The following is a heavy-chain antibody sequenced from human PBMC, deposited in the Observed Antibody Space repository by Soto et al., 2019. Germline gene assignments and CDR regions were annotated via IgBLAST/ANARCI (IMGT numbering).Heavy chain of an antibody. CDR3: ARGGYNWNDSPFDP. CDR1: GGSISSYY. D-gene: IGHD1-20*01. J-gene: IGHJ5*02. CDR2: IYYSGST. V-gene: IGHV4-59*01. Sequence: NPSETLSLTCTVSGGSISSYYWSWIRQPPGKGLEWIGYIYYSGSTNYNPSLKSRVTISVDTSKNQFSLKLSSVTAADTAVYYCARGGYNWNDSPFDPWGQGTLVTVSS.